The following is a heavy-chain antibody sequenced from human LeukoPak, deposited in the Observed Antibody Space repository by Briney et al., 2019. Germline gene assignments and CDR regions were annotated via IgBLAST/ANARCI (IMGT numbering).Heavy chain of an antibody. CDR1: GFTFSNYE. Sequence: GGSLRLSCAASGFTFSNYEMNWVRQAPGKGLEWVSYISSSGRTIYYADSVKGRFTISRDNAKNSLYLQMSSLRTEDTAFYYCSSSTAIGYWGQGTLVTVSS. V-gene: IGHV3-48*03. CDR2: ISSSGRTI. CDR3: SSSTAIGY. J-gene: IGHJ4*02.